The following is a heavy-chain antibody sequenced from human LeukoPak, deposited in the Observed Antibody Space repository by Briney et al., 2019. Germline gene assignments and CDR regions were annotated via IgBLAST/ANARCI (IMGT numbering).Heavy chain of an antibody. CDR1: GYTFTSYD. CDR2: MKPNSGNT. D-gene: IGHD3-10*01. V-gene: IGHV1-8*01. CDR3: ASHLSRFATRMSGYYYGMDV. Sequence: ASVKVSCKASGYTFTSYDINWVRQATGQGLEWMGWMKPNSGNTGYAQKFQGRVTMTRNTSISTAYMELSSLRSEDTAVYYCASHLSRFATRMSGYYYGMDVWGQGTTVTVSS. J-gene: IGHJ6*02.